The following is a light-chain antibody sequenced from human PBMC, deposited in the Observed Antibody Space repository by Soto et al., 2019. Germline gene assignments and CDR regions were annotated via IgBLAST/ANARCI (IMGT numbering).Light chain of an antibody. CDR2: GAS. V-gene: IGKV3-15*01. Sequence: EIVMTQSPATLSVSPGERATLSCRASQSVSSNLAWYQQKPGQAPRLLIFGASTRATGIPARFSGSGSGKEFTLTLSSRQSEDFAVYYCQQYNNWPPCTFGQGTKVEIK. CDR3: QQYNNWPPCT. J-gene: IGKJ1*01. CDR1: QSVSSN.